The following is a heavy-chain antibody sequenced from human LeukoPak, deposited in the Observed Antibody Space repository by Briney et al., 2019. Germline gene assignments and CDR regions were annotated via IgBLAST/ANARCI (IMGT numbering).Heavy chain of an antibody. D-gene: IGHD3-3*01. CDR1: GGSISSSSYY. CDR3: ARVMGITIFGVVPTPDKYYFDY. CDR2: IYYSGST. Sequence: SETLSLTCTVSGGSISSSSYYWGWIRQPPGKGLEWIGSIYYSGSTYYNPSLKSRVTISVDTSKNQFSLKLSSVTAADTAVYYCARVMGITIFGVVPTPDKYYFDYWGQETLVTVSS. J-gene: IGHJ4*02. V-gene: IGHV4-39*07.